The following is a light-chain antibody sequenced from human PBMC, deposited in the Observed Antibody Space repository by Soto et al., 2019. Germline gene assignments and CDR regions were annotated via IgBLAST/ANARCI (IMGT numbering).Light chain of an antibody. Sequence: EIVMTQSPDTLSVSAGEIATLSCSASQSVIGNLAWYQQKPGQAPRLLIYDTSTRATGIPARFSGSGSGTEFTLTISSLQSEDFAVYYCQQYNNWPPITFGQGTRLEIK. CDR1: QSVIGN. CDR2: DTS. J-gene: IGKJ5*01. CDR3: QQYNNWPPIT. V-gene: IGKV3-15*01.